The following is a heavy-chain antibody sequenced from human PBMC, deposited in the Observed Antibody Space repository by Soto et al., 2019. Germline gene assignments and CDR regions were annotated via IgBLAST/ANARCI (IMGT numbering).Heavy chain of an antibody. Sequence: QVQLVQSGAEVKKPGASVKVSCKASGYTFTSYGISWVRQAPGQGLEWMGWISVYNGNTNYAQKLQGRVTMTTATYSSSAYMELRSLGSDDTAVYYCARDVGIAGSWFDPWGQGTLVIVSS. CDR1: GYTFTSYG. J-gene: IGHJ5*02. CDR2: ISVYNGNT. CDR3: ARDVGIAGSWFDP. V-gene: IGHV1-18*04. D-gene: IGHD1-26*01.